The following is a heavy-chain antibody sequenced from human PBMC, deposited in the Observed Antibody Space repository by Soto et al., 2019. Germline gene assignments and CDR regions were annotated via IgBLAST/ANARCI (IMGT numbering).Heavy chain of an antibody. D-gene: IGHD6-19*01. CDR3: ARVGGNGWFADY. J-gene: IGHJ4*02. CDR1: GYTFPSYG. Sequence: QVQLVQSRAEVKKPGASVKVSCKASGYTFPSYGVSWVRQAPGQGLEWVGWISAHDGNTNYAPKVQGRVTMTTETSTNIGYMELRSLRSDDTAVYYCARVGGNGWFADYWGQGTLVTFSS. V-gene: IGHV1-18*01. CDR2: ISAHDGNT.